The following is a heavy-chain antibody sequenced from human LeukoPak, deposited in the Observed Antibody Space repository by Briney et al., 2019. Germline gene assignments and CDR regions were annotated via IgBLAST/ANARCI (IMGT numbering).Heavy chain of an antibody. CDR1: GCTFSSYS. J-gene: IGHJ4*02. Sequence: PGGSLRLSCAVSGCTFSSYSMNWVRQAPGKGLEWVSSISSSSSNIYYADSVKGRFTISEDNDKNSLYLQMNSLRDADTAVYDCARAGYSSSWTFDYWGQGTLVTVSS. V-gene: IGHV3-21*01. D-gene: IGHD6-13*01. CDR2: ISSSSSNI. CDR3: ARAGYSSSWTFDY.